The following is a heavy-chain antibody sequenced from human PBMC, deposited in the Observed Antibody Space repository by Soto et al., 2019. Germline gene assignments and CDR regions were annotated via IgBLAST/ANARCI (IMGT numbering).Heavy chain of an antibody. CDR3: ARGYSSSCYNDPDPFDI. J-gene: IGHJ3*02. CDR1: GGSISSYY. CDR2: IYYSGST. V-gene: IGHV4-59*01. Sequence: SETLSLTCTVSGGSISSYYWSWIRQPPGKGLEWIGYIYYSGSTNYNPSLKSRVTISVDTSKNQFSLKLSSVTAADTAVYYCARGYSSSCYNDPDPFDIWGQGTVVPVSS. D-gene: IGHD6-13*01.